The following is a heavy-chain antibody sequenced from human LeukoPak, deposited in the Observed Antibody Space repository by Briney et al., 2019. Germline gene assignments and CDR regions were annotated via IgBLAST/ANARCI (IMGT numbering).Heavy chain of an antibody. Sequence: GASVTVSFKASGYTFTIYYMHWVRQAPGQGLEWMGWINPNSGGTNYAQKFQGRVTMTRDTSISTAYMELSRLRSDDTAVYYCARDLEGYGSGSYYNVEPGDYWGQGTLVTVSS. J-gene: IGHJ4*02. CDR1: GYTFTIYY. CDR3: ARDLEGYGSGSYYNVEPGDY. CDR2: INPNSGGT. D-gene: IGHD3-10*01. V-gene: IGHV1-2*02.